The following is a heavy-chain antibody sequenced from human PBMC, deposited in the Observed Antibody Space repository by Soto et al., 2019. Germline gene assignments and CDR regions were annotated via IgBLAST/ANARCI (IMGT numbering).Heavy chain of an antibody. D-gene: IGHD2-2*02. CDR1: GYTFTSYG. CDR3: ARDWNLGYCSSTSCYMGANWSDP. V-gene: IGHV1-18*01. CDR2: ISAYNGNT. Sequence: GASVKVSCKASGYTFTSYGISWVRQAPGQGLEWMGWISAYNGNTNYAQKLQGRVTMTTDTSTSTAYMELRSLRSDDTAVYYCARDWNLGYCSSTSCYMGANWSDPWG. J-gene: IGHJ5*02.